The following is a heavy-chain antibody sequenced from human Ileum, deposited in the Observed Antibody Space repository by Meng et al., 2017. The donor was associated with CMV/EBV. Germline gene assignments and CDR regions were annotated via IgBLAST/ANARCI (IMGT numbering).Heavy chain of an antibody. D-gene: IGHD1-26*01. J-gene: IGHJ4*02. CDR2: INPKNGDT. Sequence: SCKASGYTFTGYQMRWVRQAPGQGLEWVGRINPKNGDTKYAEKFQGRVTMTRDTSITTAYMEVSRLRSDDTALYYCATTYSGRYETSWGQGTLVTVSS. V-gene: IGHV1-2*06. CDR1: GYTFTGYQ. CDR3: ATTYSGRYETS.